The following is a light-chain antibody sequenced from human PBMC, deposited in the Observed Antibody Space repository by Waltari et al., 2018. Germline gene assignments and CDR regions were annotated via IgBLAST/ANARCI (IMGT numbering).Light chain of an antibody. CDR3: GSRDSGGAVV. CDR2: GNI. CDR1: SVRSNF. J-gene: IGLJ2*01. V-gene: IGLV3-19*01. Sequence: SSELTQDPAVSVALGQTVRITCRGDSVRSNFVTWFQQKPGQAPVLVINGNIKRPSGIPERFSGSSSGDTASLTISGTQAADEADYYCGSRDSGGAVVFGGGTKLTVL.